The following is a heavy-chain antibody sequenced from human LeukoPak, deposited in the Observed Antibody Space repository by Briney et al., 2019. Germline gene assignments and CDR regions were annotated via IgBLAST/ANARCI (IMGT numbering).Heavy chain of an antibody. Sequence: PSQTLSLTCTVSGGSISSSSYYWGWIRQPPGKGLEWIGSIYYSGSTYYNPSLKSRVTISVDTSKNQFSLKLSSVTAADTAVYYCARHTYQLPSGYWGQGTLVTVSS. D-gene: IGHD2-2*01. V-gene: IGHV4-39*01. CDR1: GGSISSSSYY. CDR3: ARHTYQLPSGY. J-gene: IGHJ4*02. CDR2: IYYSGST.